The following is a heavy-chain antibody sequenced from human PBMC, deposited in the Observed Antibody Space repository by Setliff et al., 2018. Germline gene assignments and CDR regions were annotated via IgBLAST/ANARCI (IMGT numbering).Heavy chain of an antibody. D-gene: IGHD3-22*01. V-gene: IGHV3-48*01. J-gene: IGHJ6*03. Sequence: PGESLKISCVVSGFSFSNYGMTWVRQAPGKGLEWISYISTSSSTKYYADSVKGRFTISRDNANQSLYLQMNSLRAEDTAVYYCARLALAGYDSSGYYYALEHYYYMDVWGKGTTVTVSS. CDR1: GFSFSNYG. CDR2: ISTSSSTK. CDR3: ARLALAGYDSSGYYYALEHYYYMDV.